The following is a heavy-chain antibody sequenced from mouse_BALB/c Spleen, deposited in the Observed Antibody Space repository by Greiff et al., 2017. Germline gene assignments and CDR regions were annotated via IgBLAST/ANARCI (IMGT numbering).Heavy chain of an antibody. CDR1: GYAFSSYW. CDR3: ARLYDGYYGYAMDY. CDR2: IYPGDGDT. J-gene: IGHJ4*01. D-gene: IGHD2-3*01. V-gene: IGHV1-80*01. Sequence: QVQLKQSGAELVRPGSSVKISCKASGYAFSSYWMNWVKQRPGQGLEWIGQIYPGDGDTNYNGKFKGKATLTADKSSSTAYMQLSSLTSEDSAVYFCARLYDGYYGYAMDYWGQGTSVTVSS.